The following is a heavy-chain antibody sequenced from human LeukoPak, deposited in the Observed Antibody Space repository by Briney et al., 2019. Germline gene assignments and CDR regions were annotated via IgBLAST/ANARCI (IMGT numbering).Heavy chain of an antibody. CDR3: ARLREIPVFGVVTKSTSYFDY. J-gene: IGHJ4*02. V-gene: IGHV3-7*01. D-gene: IGHD3-3*01. CDR1: GFTFTNYW. CDR2: IKQDRSEK. Sequence: GGSLRLSCAASGFTFTNYWMSWVRQAPGKGLELVANIKQDRSEKYYADSVKGRFTISRDNAKNTLYLQMNRLRAEDTAVYYCARLREIPVFGVVTKSTSYFDYWGQGTLVTVSS.